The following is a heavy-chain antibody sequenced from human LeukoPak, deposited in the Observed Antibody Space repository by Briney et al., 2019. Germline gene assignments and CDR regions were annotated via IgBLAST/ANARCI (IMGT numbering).Heavy chain of an antibody. CDR1: GFSFTTHA. CDR2: ISGSGGST. J-gene: IGHJ4*02. Sequence: GGSLRLSCVASGFSFTTHAMGWVRQAPGKGLEWVSHISGSGGSTKYSGSVKGRFTISRDNSKNTLCLQINSLRADDTAVYYCAKDQDPHSYGSGSYAPFDYWGQGTLVTVSS. CDR3: AKDQDPHSYGSGSYAPFDY. D-gene: IGHD3-10*01. V-gene: IGHV3-23*01.